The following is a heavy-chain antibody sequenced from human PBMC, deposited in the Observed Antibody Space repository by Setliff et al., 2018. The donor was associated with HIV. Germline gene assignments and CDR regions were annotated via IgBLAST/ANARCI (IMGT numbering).Heavy chain of an antibody. CDR2: LYYSGST. CDR1: GGSISSSNYY. CDR3: ARLPFSGYLRIDAFDI. D-gene: IGHD3-22*01. J-gene: IGHJ3*02. Sequence: SETLSLTCTVSGGSISSSNYYWGWIRQPPGRGLEWIGSLYYSGSTYYNPSLKSRVTISVDTSENQFSLKLTSVTAADTAVYYCARLPFSGYLRIDAFDIWGQGTMVTVSS. V-gene: IGHV4-39*01.